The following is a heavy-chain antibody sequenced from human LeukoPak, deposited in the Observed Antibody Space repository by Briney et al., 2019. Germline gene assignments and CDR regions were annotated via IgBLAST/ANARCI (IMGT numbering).Heavy chain of an antibody. CDR1: GFTVSSNY. CDR3: ARGAQLTDY. D-gene: IGHD6-13*01. V-gene: IGHV3-53*05. J-gene: IGHJ4*02. CDR2: IYSGGST. Sequence: GGSLRLSCAASGFTVSSNYMSWVRQAPGKGLEWVSVIYSGGSTYYADSVKGRFTISRDNSKSMVYLQMGSLTADDMAVYYCARGAQLTDYWGQGTLVTVSS.